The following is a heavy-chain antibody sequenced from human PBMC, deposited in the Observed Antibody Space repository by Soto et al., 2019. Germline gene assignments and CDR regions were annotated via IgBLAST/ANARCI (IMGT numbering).Heavy chain of an antibody. D-gene: IGHD4-4*01. Sequence: PHSHCYRAAGVTSGSFGVRWVRKATVKGLEWVAVLSYDGSNKYYADSVKGRFTISRDNSKNTLYLQMNSLRAEDTAVYYCAKDHRSNYDYCYGMDVWGQGSSVTVSS. V-gene: IGHV3-30*18. CDR2: LSYDGSNK. J-gene: IGHJ6*02. CDR3: AKDHRSNYDYCYGMDV. CDR1: GVTSGSFG.